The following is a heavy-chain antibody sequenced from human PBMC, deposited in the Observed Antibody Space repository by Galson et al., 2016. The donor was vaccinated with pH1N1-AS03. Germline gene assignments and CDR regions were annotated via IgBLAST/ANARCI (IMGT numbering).Heavy chain of an antibody. D-gene: IGHD1-14*01. CDR2: VYSPGRS. V-gene: IGHV4-59*01. CDR3: ARMTYNDFLDS. CDR1: GGSITSCH. Sequence: ETLSLTCTVSGGSITSCHWSWIRQPPGKGLEWIGHVYSPGRSKYNPSLKSRVTLSLDTTTNQFSLKMTSVTPADTAIYYCARMTYNDFLDSWGQGTLVTVSS. J-gene: IGHJ4*02.